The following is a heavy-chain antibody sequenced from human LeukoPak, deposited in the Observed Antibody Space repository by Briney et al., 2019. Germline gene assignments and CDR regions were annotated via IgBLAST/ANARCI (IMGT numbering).Heavy chain of an antibody. V-gene: IGHV3-48*01. CDR3: ARDIAAAGTGY. D-gene: IGHD6-13*01. CDR2: ISSSNSSI. Sequence: GGSLRLSCAASGFTFSSYSMNWVRQAPGKGLEWVSYISSSNSSIYYADSVKGRFTISRDNAKNSLYLQMNSLRAEDTAVYYCARDIAAAGTGYWGQGTLVTVSS. CDR1: GFTFSSYS. J-gene: IGHJ4*02.